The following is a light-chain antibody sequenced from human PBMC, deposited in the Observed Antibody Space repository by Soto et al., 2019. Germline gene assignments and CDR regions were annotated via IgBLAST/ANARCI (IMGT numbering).Light chain of an antibody. CDR1: RSVGSY. V-gene: IGKV3-11*01. CDR3: QQRSNWPPEFT. Sequence: EIVLTQFPATLSLSPGERATLSCRASRSVGSYLAWYQQKPGQPPRLLISDASNRATGIPARFSGSGSGTDFTLTISSLEPEDFAVYYCQQRSNWPPEFTFGPGTKVDIK. J-gene: IGKJ3*01. CDR2: DAS.